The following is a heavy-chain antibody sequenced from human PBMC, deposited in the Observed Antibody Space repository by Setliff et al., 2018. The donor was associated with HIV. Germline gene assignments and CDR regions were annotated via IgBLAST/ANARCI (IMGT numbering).Heavy chain of an antibody. V-gene: IGHV3-23*01. Sequence: GGSLRLSCVASGFTFSNYAMSWVRQAPGKGLEWVSIISANGGSTYSADSVEGRFTISRDTSTNTLYLQMHSLRADDTAVYYCAKGSGFHDYWGQGTRVTVSS. J-gene: IGHJ4*02. D-gene: IGHD6-19*01. CDR3: AKGSGFHDY. CDR1: GFTFSNYA. CDR2: ISANGGST.